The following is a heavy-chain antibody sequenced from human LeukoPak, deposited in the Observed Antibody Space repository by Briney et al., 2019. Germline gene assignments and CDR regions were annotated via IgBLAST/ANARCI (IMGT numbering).Heavy chain of an antibody. J-gene: IGHJ5*02. D-gene: IGHD3-10*01. Sequence: SETLSLTCTVSGGSISSYYWSWIRQPPGKGLEWIGYIYYSGSTNYNPFLKSRVTISVDTSKNQFSLKLSSVTAADTAVYYCARLGGSGSYYNAGSNWFDPWGQGTLVTVSS. CDR3: ARLGGSGSYYNAGSNWFDP. V-gene: IGHV4-59*08. CDR2: IYYSGST. CDR1: GGSISSYY.